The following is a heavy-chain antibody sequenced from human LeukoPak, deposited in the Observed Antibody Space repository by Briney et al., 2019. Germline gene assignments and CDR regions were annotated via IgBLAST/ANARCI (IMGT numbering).Heavy chain of an antibody. D-gene: IGHD3-16*01. CDR1: GFTFSSYD. CDR3: ARVLGLGSYGMDV. Sequence: GGSLRLSCAASGFTFSSYDMHWVRQATGKGLECVSAIGTAGDTYYPGSVKGRFTISRENAKNSLYLQMNSLRAGDTAVYYCARVLGLGSYGMDVWGQGTTVTVSS. J-gene: IGHJ6*02. CDR2: IGTAGDT. V-gene: IGHV3-13*01.